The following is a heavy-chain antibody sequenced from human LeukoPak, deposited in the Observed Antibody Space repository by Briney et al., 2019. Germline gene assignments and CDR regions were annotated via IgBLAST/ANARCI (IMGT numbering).Heavy chain of an antibody. D-gene: IGHD1-26*01. V-gene: IGHV3-30*02. CDR3: AKGRGWEASYYYYYMDV. Sequence: QSGGSLRLSCAASGFTFSSYGIHWVRQAPGKGLEWVAFIRYDGSNKYYTDSVKGRFTISRDNSKNTLYLQMNSLRAEDTAAYYCAKGRGWEASYYYYYMDVWGKGTTVTISS. CDR2: IRYDGSNK. J-gene: IGHJ6*03. CDR1: GFTFSSYG.